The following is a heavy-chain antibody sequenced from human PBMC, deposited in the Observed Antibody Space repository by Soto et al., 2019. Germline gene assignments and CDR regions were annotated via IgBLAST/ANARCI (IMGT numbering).Heavy chain of an antibody. J-gene: IGHJ4*02. D-gene: IGHD3-9*01. CDR2: ISGSGGST. CDR1: GFTFSSYA. CDR3: AKDYDILTGYYNDYFDY. Sequence: GGSLRLSCAASGFTFSSYAMSWVRQAPGKGLEWVSAISGSGGSTYYADSVKGRFTISRDNSKNTLYLQMNSLRAEDTAVYYCAKDYDILTGYYNDYFDYWGQGTLVTVSS. V-gene: IGHV3-23*01.